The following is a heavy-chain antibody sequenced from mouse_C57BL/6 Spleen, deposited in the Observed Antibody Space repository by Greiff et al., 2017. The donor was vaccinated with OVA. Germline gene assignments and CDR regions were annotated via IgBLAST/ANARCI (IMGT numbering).Heavy chain of an antibody. CDR1: GYTFTDYY. CDR3: ARSSSPAYDYPVPY. J-gene: IGHJ3*01. Sequence: VQLQQSGPELVKPGASVKISCKASGYTFTDYYMNWVKQSHGKSLEWIGDINPNNGGTSYNQKFKGKATLTVDKSSSTAYMELRSLTSEDSAVYYCARSSSPAYDYPVPYWGQGTLVTVSA. D-gene: IGHD2-4*01. V-gene: IGHV1-26*01. CDR2: INPNNGGT.